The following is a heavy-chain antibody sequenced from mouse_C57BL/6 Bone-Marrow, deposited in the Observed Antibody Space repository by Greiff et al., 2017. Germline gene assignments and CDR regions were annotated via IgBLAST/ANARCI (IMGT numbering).Heavy chain of an antibody. V-gene: IGHV1-7*01. CDR3: ANGSTNIDY. D-gene: IGHD1-1*01. CDR1: GYTFTSYW. Sequence: QVQLQQSGAELAKPGASVKLSCKASGYTFTSYWMHWVKQRPGQGLEWIGYINPSSGYPKYNQKFKDKATLTANKSSSTAYMQLNSQTYEDDAVYYCANGSTNIDYWGQGTTLTVSS. J-gene: IGHJ2*01. CDR2: INPSSGYP.